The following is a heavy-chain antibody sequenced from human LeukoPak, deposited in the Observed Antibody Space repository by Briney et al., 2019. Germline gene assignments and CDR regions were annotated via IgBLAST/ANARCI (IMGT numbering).Heavy chain of an antibody. J-gene: IGHJ4*02. CDR3: ASSYSSDWYSRWIDY. CDR1: GFTFSSYG. V-gene: IGHV3-30*03. Sequence: GRSLRLSCAASGFTFSSYGMHWVRQAPGKGLEWVAVISYDGSNKYYADSVKGRFTISRDNSKNTLYLQMNSLRAEDTAVYYCASSYSSDWYSRWIDYWGQGTLVTVSS. D-gene: IGHD6-19*01. CDR2: ISYDGSNK.